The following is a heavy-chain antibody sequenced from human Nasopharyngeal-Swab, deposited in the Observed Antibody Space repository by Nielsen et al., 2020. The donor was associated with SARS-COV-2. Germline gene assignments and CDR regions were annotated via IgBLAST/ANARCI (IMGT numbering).Heavy chain of an antibody. J-gene: IGHJ4*02. D-gene: IGHD3-3*01. CDR3: ARVPVLRFLEWLLFDY. CDR2: ISSSSSYI. V-gene: IGHV3-21*01. Sequence: GGSLRPSCAASGFTFSSYSMNWVRQAPGKGLEWVSSISSSSSYIYYADSVKGRFTISRDNAKNSLYLQMNSLRAEDTAVYYCARVPVLRFLEWLLFDYWGQGTLVTVSS. CDR1: GFTFSSYS.